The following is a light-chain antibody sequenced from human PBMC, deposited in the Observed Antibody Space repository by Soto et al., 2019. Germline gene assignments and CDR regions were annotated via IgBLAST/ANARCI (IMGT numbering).Light chain of an antibody. Sequence: QSVLTQPPSASGSPGQSVAISCTGTSSDVGGYNSVSWYQQHPGKAPKLMIYDVSKRPSGVPDRFSGSKSGNTASLTISGLQAEDEADYYCCSYAGSYTWVFGGGTKLTVL. J-gene: IGLJ3*02. CDR3: CSYAGSYTWV. V-gene: IGLV2-11*01. CDR1: SSDVGGYNS. CDR2: DVS.